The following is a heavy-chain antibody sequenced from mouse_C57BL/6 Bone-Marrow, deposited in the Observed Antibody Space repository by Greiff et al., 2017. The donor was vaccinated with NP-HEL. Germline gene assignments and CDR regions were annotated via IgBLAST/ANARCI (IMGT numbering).Heavy chain of an antibody. CDR1: GYTFTGNW. CDR3: ARDYYGSSYFDY. Sequence: VHLVESGAELMKPGASVKLSCKATGYTFTGNWIEWVKQRPGHGLEWIGELLPGSGNTYYNERFKGKATFTADTSSNTAYMQLSSLTTEDSAIYYSARDYYGSSYFDYWGQGTTLTVSS. V-gene: IGHV1-9*01. D-gene: IGHD1-1*01. J-gene: IGHJ2*01. CDR2: LLPGSGNT.